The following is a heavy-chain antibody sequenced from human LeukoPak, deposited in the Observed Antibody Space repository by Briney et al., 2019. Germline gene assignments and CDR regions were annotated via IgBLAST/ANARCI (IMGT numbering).Heavy chain of an antibody. CDR3: ARDRYYYDSSGIAPKRILDY. CDR1: GFTFSSYS. D-gene: IGHD3-22*01. CDR2: ISSRSSYI. V-gene: IGHV3-21*01. J-gene: IGHJ4*02. Sequence: GGSLRLSCAASGFTFSSYSMNWVRQAPGKGLEWVASISSRSSYIYYADSVKGRFTISRDNAKNTLYLQMNSLRAEDTAVYYCARDRYYYDSSGIAPKRILDYWGQGTLVTVSS.